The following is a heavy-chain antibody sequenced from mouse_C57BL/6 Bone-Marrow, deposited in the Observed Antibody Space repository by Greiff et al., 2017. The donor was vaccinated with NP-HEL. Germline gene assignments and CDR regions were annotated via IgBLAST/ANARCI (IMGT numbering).Heavy chain of an antibody. CDR1: GFTFSSYG. Sequence: EVKVVESGGDLVKPGGSLKLSCAASGFTFSSYGMSWVRQTPDKRLEWVATISSGGSYTYYPDSVKGRFTISRDNAKNTLYLQMSSLKSEDTAMYYCASQGTFYFDYWGQGTTLTVSS. CDR3: ASQGTFYFDY. J-gene: IGHJ2*01. CDR2: ISSGGSYT. V-gene: IGHV5-6*01.